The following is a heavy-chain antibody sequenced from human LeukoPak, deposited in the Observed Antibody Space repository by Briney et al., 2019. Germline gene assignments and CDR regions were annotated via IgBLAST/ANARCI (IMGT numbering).Heavy chain of an antibody. CDR3: AKTISPSYNCFDP. D-gene: IGHD1-14*01. CDR2: IWYDGTNK. V-gene: IGHV3-30*02. J-gene: IGHJ5*02. Sequence: GGSLRLSCAASGFTFNNYGMHWVRQAPGKGLEWVALIWYDGTNKYYGDSVKGRFTISRDNSKNTLYLRMNSLRSEDTAVYYCAKTISPSYNCFDPWGQGTLVTVSS. CDR1: GFTFNNYG.